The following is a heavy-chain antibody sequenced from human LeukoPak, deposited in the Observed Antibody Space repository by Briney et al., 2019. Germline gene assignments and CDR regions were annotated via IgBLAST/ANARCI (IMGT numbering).Heavy chain of an antibody. V-gene: IGHV3-48*04. D-gene: IGHD6-13*01. Sequence: QSGGSLRLSCAASGFTFSNYSMIWVRQAPGKGLEWVSYIRSSGPPIYYAGSVKGRFTISRDNAKSSLYLQMNSLRAEDTAVYYCARDGPAAGTEVDYWGQGTLVTVSS. CDR2: IRSSGPPI. CDR3: ARDGPAAGTEVDY. J-gene: IGHJ4*02. CDR1: GFTFSNYS.